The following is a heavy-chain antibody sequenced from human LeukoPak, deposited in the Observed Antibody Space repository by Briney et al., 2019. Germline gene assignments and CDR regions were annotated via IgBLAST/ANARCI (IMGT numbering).Heavy chain of an antibody. Sequence: SQTLSLTCAVSGDSVSTSSAAWTWIRQSPSRGLEWLGRTYYRSKWYNDYAVSVRSRITINPDTSKNQFSLHLNSVTPEDTAVYCCARDLAGGSLFDYWGQGTLVTVSS. CDR2: TYYRSKWYN. V-gene: IGHV6-1*01. D-gene: IGHD3-16*01. CDR3: ARDLAGGSLFDY. J-gene: IGHJ4*02. CDR1: GDSVSTSSAA.